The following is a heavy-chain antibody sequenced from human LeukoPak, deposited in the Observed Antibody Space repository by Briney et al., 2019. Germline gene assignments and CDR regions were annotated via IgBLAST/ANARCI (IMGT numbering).Heavy chain of an antibody. D-gene: IGHD6-19*01. CDR2: ISAYNGNT. CDR3: ARDVEDSSGWYYYYYGMDV. CDR1: GYTFTSYG. J-gene: IGHJ6*02. Sequence: GASVKVSCTASGYTFTSYGISWVRQAPGQGLEWMGWISAYNGNTNYAQKLQGRVTMTTDTSTSTAYMELRSLGSDDTAVYYCARDVEDSSGWYYYYYGMDVWGQGTTVTVSS. V-gene: IGHV1-18*01.